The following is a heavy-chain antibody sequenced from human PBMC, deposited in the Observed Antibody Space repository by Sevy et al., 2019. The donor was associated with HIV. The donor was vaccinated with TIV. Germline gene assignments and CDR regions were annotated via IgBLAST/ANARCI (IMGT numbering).Heavy chain of an antibody. CDR1: GGSINSDH. Sequence: SETLSLTCTVSGGSINSDHWNWIRQPPGKGLEWIGYVYYIGGTNYNPSLKNRVTISVDRTKNQFSLKLTSVTAADTAVCYCATWNDFAIWGQGTMVTVSS. J-gene: IGHJ3*02. CDR3: ATWNDFAI. D-gene: IGHD1-1*01. CDR2: VYYIGGT. V-gene: IGHV4-59*08.